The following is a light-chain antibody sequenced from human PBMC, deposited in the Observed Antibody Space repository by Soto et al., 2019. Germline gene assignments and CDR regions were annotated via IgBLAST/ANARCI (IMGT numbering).Light chain of an antibody. Sequence: QSVLTQPASVSGSPGQSITISCTGTSSDVGGYNYVSWYQQHPGKAPKLMIYDVSNRPSGVSTRFSGSKSGNTASLTISGLQAEDEDDYYCSSYTSSSTLMVFGGGTKLTVL. CDR3: SSYTSSSTLMV. CDR2: DVS. V-gene: IGLV2-14*01. J-gene: IGLJ2*01. CDR1: SSDVGGYNY.